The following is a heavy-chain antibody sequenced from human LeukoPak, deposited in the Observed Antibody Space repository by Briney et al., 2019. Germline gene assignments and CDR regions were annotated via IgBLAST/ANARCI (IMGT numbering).Heavy chain of an antibody. Sequence: GGSLRLSCAASGFTFSSYAMSWVRQAPGKGLEWVSAISGSGGSTYYADSVKGRFTISRDNSKNTLYLQMNSLRAEDTAVYYCAKGLRVIVPAALYYFDYWGQGTLVTVSS. CDR1: GFTFSSYA. CDR2: ISGSGGST. V-gene: IGHV3-23*01. CDR3: AKGLRVIVPAALYYFDY. D-gene: IGHD2-2*01. J-gene: IGHJ4*02.